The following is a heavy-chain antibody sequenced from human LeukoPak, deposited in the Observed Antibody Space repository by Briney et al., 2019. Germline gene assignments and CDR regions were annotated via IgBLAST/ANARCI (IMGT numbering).Heavy chain of an antibody. D-gene: IGHD6-13*01. CDR1: GYTFTGYY. CDR3: ARVGDPREMYCSRWSLRSFYFDF. J-gene: IGHJ4*02. Sequence: GASVKVSCKASGYTFTGYYMHWVRQAPGQGLEWMGWINPNSGGTNYARKFQGRVTMTRDTSISTAYMELSRLRSDDTAVYYCARVGDPREMYCSRWSLRSFYFDFRGQGTLVTVPS. V-gene: IGHV1-2*02. CDR2: INPNSGGT.